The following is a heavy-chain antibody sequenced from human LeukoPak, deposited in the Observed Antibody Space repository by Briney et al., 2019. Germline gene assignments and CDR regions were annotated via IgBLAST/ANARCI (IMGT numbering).Heavy chain of an antibody. CDR2: INPSGGST. CDR3: ARAPGPQNFDY. D-gene: IGHD2-8*02. CDR1: GYTFTSYY. Sequence: GASVKVSCKASGYTFTSYYMHWVRQAPGQGLEWMGIINPSGGSTSYAQKFQGGVTMTRDTSTSTVYMELSSLRSEDTAVYYCARAPGPQNFDYWGQGTLVTVSS. V-gene: IGHV1-46*01. J-gene: IGHJ4*02.